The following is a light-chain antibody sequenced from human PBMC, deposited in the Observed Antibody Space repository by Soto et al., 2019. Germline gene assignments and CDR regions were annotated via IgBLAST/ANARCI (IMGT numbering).Light chain of an antibody. Sequence: QSALTQPASVSGSPGQSIAISCTGTSSDVGAYNSVYWYQQYPGKAPKLMIHDVSNRPSGVSARFSGSKSGNPASLTISGLQAEDEADYYCSSYTSSSSYVFGSGTQLTVL. CDR2: DVS. CDR3: SSYTSSSSYV. V-gene: IGLV2-14*01. CDR1: SSDVGAYNS. J-gene: IGLJ1*01.